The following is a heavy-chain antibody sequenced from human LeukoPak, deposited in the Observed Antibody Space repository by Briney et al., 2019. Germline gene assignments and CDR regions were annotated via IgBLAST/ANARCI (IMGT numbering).Heavy chain of an antibody. CDR3: ATFLAIVTARDSLYFQH. V-gene: IGHV3-30-3*01. CDR2: ISYDGSNK. CDR1: GFTFSSYA. Sequence: GGSLRLSCAASGFTFSSYAMHWVRQAPGKGLEWVAVISYDGSNKYYAESVKGRFTISRDNSKNTLHLQMNSLRAEDTAVYYCATFLAIVTARDSLYFQHWGQGTLVTVSS. J-gene: IGHJ1*01. D-gene: IGHD3-3*02.